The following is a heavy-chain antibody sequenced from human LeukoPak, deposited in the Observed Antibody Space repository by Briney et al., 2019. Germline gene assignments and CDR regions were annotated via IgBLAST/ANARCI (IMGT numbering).Heavy chain of an antibody. J-gene: IGHJ4*02. CDR1: GGSISSGSYY. V-gene: IGHV4-61*02. D-gene: IGHD1-26*01. Sequence: SETLSLTCTVSGGSISSGSYYWSWIRQPAGKGLEWIGRTYTSGSTNYNPSLKSRVNISVDTSKNQFSLKLSSVTAADTAVYYCARAERYSGSYYFYYWGQGTLVTVSS. CDR3: ARAERYSGSYYFYY. CDR2: TYTSGST.